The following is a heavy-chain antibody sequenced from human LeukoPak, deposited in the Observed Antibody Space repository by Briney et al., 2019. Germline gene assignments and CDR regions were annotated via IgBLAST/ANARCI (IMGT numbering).Heavy chain of an antibody. V-gene: IGHV1-46*01. CDR1: GGTFSSYA. Sequence: ASVKVSCKASGGTFSSYAISWVRQAPGQGLEWMGVINPSSGSTSYAQKFQGRVTMTRDTSTSTVYMELSSLRSEDTAVYYCARADAAPGYFDYWGQGTLVTVSS. J-gene: IGHJ4*02. D-gene: IGHD3-10*01. CDR2: INPSSGST. CDR3: ARADAAPGYFDY.